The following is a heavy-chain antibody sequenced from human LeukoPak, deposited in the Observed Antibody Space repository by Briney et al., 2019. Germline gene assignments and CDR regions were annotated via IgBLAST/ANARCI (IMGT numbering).Heavy chain of an antibody. V-gene: IGHV4-59*01. CDR1: GGSISSYY. D-gene: IGHD3-3*01. Sequence: PSETLSLTCTVSGGSISSYYWSWIRQPPGKGLEWIGYIYYSGSTNYNPSLKSRVTISVDTSKNQFSLKLSSVTAADTAVYYCAINDFWSGYPYYYYMDVWGKGTTVTVSS. CDR3: AINDFWSGYPYYYYMDV. J-gene: IGHJ6*03. CDR2: IYYSGST.